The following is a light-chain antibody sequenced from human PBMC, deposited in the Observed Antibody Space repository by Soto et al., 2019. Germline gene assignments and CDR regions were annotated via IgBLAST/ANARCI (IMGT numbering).Light chain of an antibody. CDR2: SAS. V-gene: IGKV3-15*01. CDR3: QQYNSWPRT. CDR1: QSVSSD. Sequence: MLMTQSPDTLSVSPGVKAALHCRASQSVSSDLAWYHQKPGQAPRLLIYSASTRATGIPARFSGSGSGTAFNLTVNRLQSADFAVYSCQQYNSWPRTFGQGTKVDIK. J-gene: IGKJ1*01.